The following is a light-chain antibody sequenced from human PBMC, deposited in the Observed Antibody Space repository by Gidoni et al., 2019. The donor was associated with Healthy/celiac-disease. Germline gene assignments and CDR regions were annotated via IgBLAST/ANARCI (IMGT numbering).Light chain of an antibody. V-gene: IGKV2-28*01. CDR2: LGS. CDR1: QSLLHSNGYNY. J-gene: IGKJ5*01. CDR3: MQALQTPIT. Sequence: DIDMTQSPLSLPVTPGEPASISCRSSQSLLHSNGYNYLDWYLQKPGQSPQLLIYLGSNRASGAPDRFSGSGSGTDFTLKISRVEADDVGVYYCMQALQTPITFGQGTRLEIK.